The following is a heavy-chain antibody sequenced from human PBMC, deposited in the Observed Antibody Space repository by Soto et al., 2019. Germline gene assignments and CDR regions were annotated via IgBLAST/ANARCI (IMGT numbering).Heavy chain of an antibody. V-gene: IGHV4-59*01. J-gene: IGHJ5*02. CDR1: GASITAYY. Sequence: PSDTLSVTCAVFGASITAYYCAWVRQPPGKGLEYIGHVHNSGRADYNPSLKSRVTISVDTSKNQFSLKLSSVTAADTAVYYCARVTAAGHETGWFDPWGQGTLVTVSS. D-gene: IGHD6-13*01. CDR3: ARVTAAGHETGWFDP. CDR2: VHNSGRA.